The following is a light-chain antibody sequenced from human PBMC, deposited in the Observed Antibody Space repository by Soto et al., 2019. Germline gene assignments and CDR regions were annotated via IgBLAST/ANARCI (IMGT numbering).Light chain of an antibody. Sequence: EIVMTQSPATLSVSPGERATLSCRASQSVSSNLAWYQQKAGQAPRLLIYGASIRATGVPASFSGSGSGTEFTLTINSLQSEDFAVYYCQQYNNWPRTFGQGTKVDIK. CDR2: GAS. J-gene: IGKJ1*01. CDR1: QSVSSN. CDR3: QQYNNWPRT. V-gene: IGKV3-15*01.